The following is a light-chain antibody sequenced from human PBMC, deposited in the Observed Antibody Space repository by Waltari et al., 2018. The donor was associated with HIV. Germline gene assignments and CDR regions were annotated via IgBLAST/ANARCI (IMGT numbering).Light chain of an antibody. CDR3: NSRDSSGNHYV. J-gene: IGLJ1*01. CDR2: GKN. CDR1: SLRSYY. V-gene: IGLV3-19*01. Sequence: SSELTQDPAVSVALGQTVRITFQGDSLRSYYASWYQLQPGQAPMLVISGKNIRPSGIPDRFSGSSSGNTASLTITGAQAEDEADYYCNSRDSSGNHYVFGNGTKVTVL.